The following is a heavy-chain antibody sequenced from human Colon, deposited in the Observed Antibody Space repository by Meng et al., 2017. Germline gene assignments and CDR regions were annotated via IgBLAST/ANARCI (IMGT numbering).Heavy chain of an antibody. CDR1: GDSVSSNRAL. J-gene: IGHJ4*02. CDR2: TYYRSEWQN. D-gene: IGHD3-10*01. CDR3: TTWYGEY. V-gene: IGHV6-1*01. Sequence: QLQFQQYGPGLLKPSQTLSLTCAISGDSVSSNRALWHWVRQSPSRGLEWLGQTYYRSEWQNHYGVSVKSRITINADTSRNHFSLHLNSVTPEDTAVYYCTTWYGEYWGQGTLVTVSS.